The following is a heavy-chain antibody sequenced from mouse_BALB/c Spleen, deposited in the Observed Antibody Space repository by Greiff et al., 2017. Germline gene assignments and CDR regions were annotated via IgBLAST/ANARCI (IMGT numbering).Heavy chain of an antibody. D-gene: IGHD1-1*01. V-gene: IGHV3-2*02. J-gene: IGHJ2*01. Sequence: EVKLQESGPGLVKPSQSLSLTCTVTGYSITSDYAWNWIRQFPGNKLEWMGYISYSGSTSYNPSLKSRISITRDTSKNQFFLQLNSVTTEDTATYYCARGTTVDYWGQGTTLTVSS. CDR3: ARGTTVDY. CDR2: ISYSGST. CDR1: GYSITSDYA.